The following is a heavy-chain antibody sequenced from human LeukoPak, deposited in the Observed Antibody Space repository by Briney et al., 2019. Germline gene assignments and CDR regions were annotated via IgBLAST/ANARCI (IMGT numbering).Heavy chain of an antibody. CDR3: ARDYIAVAGFDY. V-gene: IGHV3-30-3*01. CDR1: GFTFSSYA. J-gene: IGHJ4*02. Sequence: PGGSLRLSCAASGFTFSSYAMHWVRQAPGKGLEWVAVISYDGSNKYYADSVKGRFTISRDNSKNTLYLQMNSLRAEDTAVYYCARDYIAVAGFDYWGQGTLVTVSS. D-gene: IGHD6-19*01. CDR2: ISYDGSNK.